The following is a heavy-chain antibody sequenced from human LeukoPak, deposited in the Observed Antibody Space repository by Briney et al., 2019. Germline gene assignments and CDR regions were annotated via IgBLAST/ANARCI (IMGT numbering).Heavy chain of an antibody. CDR3: ARLAGDGLPLFDD. D-gene: IGHD5-24*01. Sequence: GGSLRLSCVASGLVVSSNYISWVRQAPGKGLEWISVFYSGGSTFYADSVKGRFIISRDTSRNTLDLQMTSLRTEDTAVYYCARLAGDGLPLFDDWGQGTLVTVSS. CDR1: GLVVSSNY. V-gene: IGHV3-66*04. J-gene: IGHJ4*02. CDR2: FYSGGST.